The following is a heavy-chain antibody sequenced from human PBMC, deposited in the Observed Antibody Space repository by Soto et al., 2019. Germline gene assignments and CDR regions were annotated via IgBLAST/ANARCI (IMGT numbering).Heavy chain of an antibody. CDR3: AREWDSSSWAASRHPPEFDY. J-gene: IGHJ4*02. CDR2: TYYRSKWYN. V-gene: IGHV6-1*01. Sequence: PSQTLSLTCAISGDSVSSNSGAWNWIRQSPSRGLEWLGRTYYRSKWYNDYSVSVKSRITINPDTSKNQFSLQLNSATPEDTAVYYCAREWDSSSWAASRHPPEFDYWGQGTLVTVSS. D-gene: IGHD6-13*01. CDR1: GDSVSSNSGA.